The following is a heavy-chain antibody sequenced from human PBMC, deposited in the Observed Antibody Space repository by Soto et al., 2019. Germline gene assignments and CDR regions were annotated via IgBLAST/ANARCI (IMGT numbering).Heavy chain of an antibody. D-gene: IGHD6-19*01. CDR3: ARGRPPAYSGWYADY. V-gene: IGHV4-31*03. Sequence: SETLSLTCTVSGGSISSGGYYWSWIRQHPGKGLEWIGYIYYSGSTYYNPSLKSRVTISVDTSKNQFSLKLSSVTAADTAVYYCARGRPPAYSGWYADYWGQGTLVTVSS. J-gene: IGHJ4*02. CDR2: IYYSGST. CDR1: GGSISSGGYY.